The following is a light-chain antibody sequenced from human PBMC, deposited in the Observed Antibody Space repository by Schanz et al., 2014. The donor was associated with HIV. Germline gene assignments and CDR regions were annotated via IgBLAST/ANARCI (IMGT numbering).Light chain of an antibody. CDR3: SSYVAYDTFVL. Sequence: QSALTQPASVSGSPGQSITISCTGTSSDIGRDNLPPLYQQYPGKDPQLIIYEGSQRPSGVSNRFSGSKSGNTASLTISGLRAEDEADYYCSSYVAYDTFVLFGGGTKVTVL. CDR2: EGS. CDR1: SSDIGRDNL. V-gene: IGLV2-23*01. J-gene: IGLJ2*01.